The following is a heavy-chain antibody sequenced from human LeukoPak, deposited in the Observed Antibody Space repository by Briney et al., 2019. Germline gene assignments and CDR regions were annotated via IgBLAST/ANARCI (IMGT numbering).Heavy chain of an antibody. J-gene: IGHJ4*02. D-gene: IGHD5-12*01. CDR1: GGSISSSPYY. Sequence: PSETLSLTCTVSGGSISSSPYYWGWIRQSPGTGLEWLGNIYYSGSTYYNPSLKTRVTISVDTSKNQFSLKLTSVTAADTAVYYCARHASVDGNWPRPLDYWGQGSLVTVSS. CDR2: IYYSGST. V-gene: IGHV4-39*01. CDR3: ARHASVDGNWPRPLDY.